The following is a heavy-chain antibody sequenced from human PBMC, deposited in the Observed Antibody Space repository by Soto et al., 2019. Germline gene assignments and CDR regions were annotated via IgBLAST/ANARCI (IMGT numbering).Heavy chain of an antibody. D-gene: IGHD2-8*02. CDR2: INPDSGAT. V-gene: IGHV1-2*02. Sequence: HEHLVQSGAEVKRPGASLKVSCKASGYSFTGYYIHWVRQAPGQGLEWMGWINPDSGATNYAQNFQGRVTLTSDTSISTASMDLTSLTSDDTAGYYCARGDYGTGGYPFPYFDYWGQGTLVSVSS. CDR1: GYSFTGYY. J-gene: IGHJ4*02. CDR3: ARGDYGTGGYPFPYFDY.